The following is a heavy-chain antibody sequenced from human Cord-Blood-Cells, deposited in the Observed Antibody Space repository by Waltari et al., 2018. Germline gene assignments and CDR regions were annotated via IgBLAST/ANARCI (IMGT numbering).Heavy chain of an antibody. D-gene: IGHD6-6*01. CDR1: GFTFDAYA. J-gene: IGHJ4*02. Sequence: ELQLVDSGGGLVQPGRSLRLYCAASGFTFDAYAMTWVRQAPGKGLEWVSGISWNSGSIGYADSVKGRFTISRDNAKNSLYLQMNSLRAEDTALYYCAKDKGSSGNLFDYWGQGTLVTVSS. CDR3: AKDKGSSGNLFDY. V-gene: IGHV3-9*01. CDR2: ISWNSGSI.